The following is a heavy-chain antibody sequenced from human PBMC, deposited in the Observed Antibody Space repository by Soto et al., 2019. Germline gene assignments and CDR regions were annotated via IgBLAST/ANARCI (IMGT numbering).Heavy chain of an antibody. J-gene: IGHJ3*02. CDR1: GGSISSNNW. V-gene: IGHV4-4*02. D-gene: IGHD4-17*01. CDR3: ARAGDYPLTGASDI. Sequence: SETLSLTCAVSGGSISSNNWWSWVRQPPGKGLEWIGEIYHSGSTNYNPSLKSRVTISVDKSKSQFSLRLTSVTAADTAVYYCARAGDYPLTGASDIWGQGTMVTVSS. CDR2: IYHSGST.